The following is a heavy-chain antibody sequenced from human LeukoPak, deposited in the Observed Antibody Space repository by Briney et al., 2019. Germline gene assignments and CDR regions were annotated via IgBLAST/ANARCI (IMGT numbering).Heavy chain of an antibody. CDR2: INHSGST. CDR3: ARGVGATRPSSNI. CDR1: GGSFSGYY. Sequence: SETLSLTCAVYGGSFSGYYWSWIRQPPGKGLEWIGEINHSGSTNYNPSLKSRVTISVDTSKNQFSLKLSSVTAADTAVYYCARGVGATRPSSNIWGQGTMVTISS. D-gene: IGHD1-26*01. V-gene: IGHV4-34*01. J-gene: IGHJ3*02.